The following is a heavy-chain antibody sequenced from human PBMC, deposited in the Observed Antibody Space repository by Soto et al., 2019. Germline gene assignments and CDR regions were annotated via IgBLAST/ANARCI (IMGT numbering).Heavy chain of an antibody. D-gene: IGHD2-15*01. J-gene: IGHJ5*02. CDR1: GFTFDDYA. Sequence: GGSLRLSCAASGFTFDDYAMHWVRQAPGKGLEWVAVISYDGSNKYYADSVKGRFTISRDNSKNTLYLQMNSLRAEDTAVYYCAKDFARGWRVVAATPSQRIGPWFDPWGQGTLGT. V-gene: IGHV3-30*18. CDR3: AKDFARGWRVVAATPSQRIGPWFDP. CDR2: ISYDGSNK.